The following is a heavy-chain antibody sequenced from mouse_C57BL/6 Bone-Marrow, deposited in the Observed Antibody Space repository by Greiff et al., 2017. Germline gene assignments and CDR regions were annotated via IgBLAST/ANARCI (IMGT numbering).Heavy chain of an antibody. CDR3: ARHPDSSGPAWFAY. J-gene: IGHJ3*01. Sequence: EVQVVESGGGLVQPGGSLKLSCAASGFTFSDYYMYWVRQTPEKRLEWVAYISNGGGSTYYPDTVKGRFTISRDNAKNTLYLQMSRLKSEDTAMYYCARHPDSSGPAWFAYWGQGTLVTVSA. D-gene: IGHD3-2*02. CDR1: GFTFSDYY. V-gene: IGHV5-12*01. CDR2: ISNGGGST.